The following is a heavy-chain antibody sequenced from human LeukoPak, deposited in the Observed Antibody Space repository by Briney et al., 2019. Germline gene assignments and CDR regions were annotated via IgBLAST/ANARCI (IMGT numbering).Heavy chain of an antibody. D-gene: IGHD5-18*01. V-gene: IGHV3-7*04. J-gene: IGHJ4*02. CDR2: IKYGGSEK. CDR3: ARAEGYSYASYFVY. Sequence: HPGGSLRLSCAASGFTFSSYWMTWVRQAPGKGLEWVANIKYGGSEKYYADSVKGRFTISRDNAKNSLYLQMNSLRAEDTAVYFCARAEGYSYASYFVYWGQGTLVTVSS. CDR1: GFTFSSYW.